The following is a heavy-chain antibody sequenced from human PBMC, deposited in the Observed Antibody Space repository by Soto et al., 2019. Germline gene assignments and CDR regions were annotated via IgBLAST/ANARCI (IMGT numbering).Heavy chain of an antibody. CDR2: IYPGDSDT. Sequence: GESLKISCKGSGYSFTSYWIGWVRQMPGKGLEWMGIIYPGDSDTRYSPSFQGQVTISADTSISTAYLQWTSLKASDTAMYYCARSRRGAYSSGWYSLSGYYNYGIDVWGQGTTVTGSS. J-gene: IGHJ6*02. D-gene: IGHD6-19*01. CDR1: GYSFTSYW. V-gene: IGHV5-51*01. CDR3: ARSRRGAYSSGWYSLSGYYNYGIDV.